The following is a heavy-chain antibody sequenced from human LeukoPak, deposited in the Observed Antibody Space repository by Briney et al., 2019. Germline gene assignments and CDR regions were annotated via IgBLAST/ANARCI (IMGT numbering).Heavy chain of an antibody. CDR2: IYYSGST. V-gene: IGHV4-31*03. J-gene: IGHJ4*02. CDR1: GGSISSGAYY. CDR3: ARSTMYYYDSSGYEDY. D-gene: IGHD3-22*01. Sequence: PSETLSLTCTVSGGSISSGAYYWAWIRQHPGKGLEWIGYIYYSGSTYYNPSLKSRVTISVDTSKNQFSLKLSSVTAADTAVYYCARSTMYYYDSSGYEDYWGQGTLVTVSS.